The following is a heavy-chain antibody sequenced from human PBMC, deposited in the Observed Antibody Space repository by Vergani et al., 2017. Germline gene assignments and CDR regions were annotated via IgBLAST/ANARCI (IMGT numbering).Heavy chain of an antibody. CDR3: ARLEGIAVAGYYYYMDV. CDR1: GGSISSYY. D-gene: IGHD6-19*01. Sequence: QVQLQESGPGLVKPSETLSLTCTVSGGSISSYYWSWIRQPPGKGLEWIGYIYYSGSTNYNPSLKSRVTISVDTSKNQFSLKLSSVTAADTAVYYCARLEGIAVAGYYYYMDVWGKGP. CDR2: IYYSGST. J-gene: IGHJ6*03. V-gene: IGHV4-59*01.